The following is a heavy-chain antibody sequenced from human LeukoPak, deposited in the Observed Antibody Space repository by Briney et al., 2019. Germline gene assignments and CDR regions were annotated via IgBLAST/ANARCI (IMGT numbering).Heavy chain of an antibody. J-gene: IGHJ4*02. CDR2: IIPIFGTA. D-gene: IGHD5-18*01. Sequence: SVNVSCKASGGTFSSYAISWVRQAPGQGLEWMGGIIPIFGTANYAQKFQGRVTITADESTSTAYMELSSLRSEDTAVYYCAAGYSYGSSDYWGQGTLVTFSS. CDR3: AAGYSYGSSDY. V-gene: IGHV1-69*13. CDR1: GGTFSSYA.